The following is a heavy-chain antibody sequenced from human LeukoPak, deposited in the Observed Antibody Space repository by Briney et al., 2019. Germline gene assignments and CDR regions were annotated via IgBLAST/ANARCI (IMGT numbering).Heavy chain of an antibody. CDR2: IIPIFGTA. V-gene: IGHV1-69*13. D-gene: IGHD6-13*01. Sequence: GASVKVSCKASGGTFSSYAIGWVRQAPGQGLEWMGGIIPIFGTANYAQKFQGRVTITADESTSTAYMELRSLRSEDTAVYYCARLYSSSWYNWFDPWGQGTLVTVSS. J-gene: IGHJ5*02. CDR1: GGTFSSYA. CDR3: ARLYSSSWYNWFDP.